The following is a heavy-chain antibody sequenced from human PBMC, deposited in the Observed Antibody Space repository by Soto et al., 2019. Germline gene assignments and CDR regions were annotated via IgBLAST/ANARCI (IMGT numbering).Heavy chain of an antibody. D-gene: IGHD1-26*01. CDR3: AKGFYSGSNFFAS. J-gene: IGHJ4*02. CDR2: ISFDGTKK. V-gene: IGHV3-30*18. CDR1: GFSFSGYD. Sequence: QVQLVESGGGVVQPGRSLRLSCAASGFSFSGYDMHWVRQAPGKGLEWVALISFDGTKKYFPDSVKGRFTISRDNSRSSLYLQMNSLSTEDTAVYYCAKGFYSGSNFFASWGQGTLVSVSS.